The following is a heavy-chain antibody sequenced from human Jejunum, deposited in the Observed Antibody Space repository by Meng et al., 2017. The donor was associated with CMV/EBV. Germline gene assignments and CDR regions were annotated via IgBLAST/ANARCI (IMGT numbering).Heavy chain of an antibody. Sequence: LSCAASGFSFSNYWMHWVRQAPGKGLVWVAHISTEGSTTRYADSVKGRFTISGDNAKDTLYLQMNSLRAEDTAVYYCARVTWPFFFDYWGQGTLVTVSS. D-gene: IGHD3-16*01. J-gene: IGHJ4*02. V-gene: IGHV3-74*01. CDR2: ISTEGSTT. CDR1: GFSFSNYW. CDR3: ARVTWPFFFDY.